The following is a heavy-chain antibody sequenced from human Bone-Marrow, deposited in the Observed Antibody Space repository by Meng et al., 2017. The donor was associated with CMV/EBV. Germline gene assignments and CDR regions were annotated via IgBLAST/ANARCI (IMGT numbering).Heavy chain of an antibody. CDR1: GFTVSSNY. J-gene: IGHJ4*02. D-gene: IGHD2-15*01. V-gene: IGHV3-53*01. CDR2: IYSGGST. Sequence: GESLKISCAASGFTVSSNYMSWVRQAPGKGLEWVSVIYSGGSTYYADSVKGRFTISRDNSKNSLYLQMNSLRAEDTAVYYCARVRTSCSGGSCYYGRVDYWGQGTVVTVSS. CDR3: ARVRTSCSGGSCYYGRVDY.